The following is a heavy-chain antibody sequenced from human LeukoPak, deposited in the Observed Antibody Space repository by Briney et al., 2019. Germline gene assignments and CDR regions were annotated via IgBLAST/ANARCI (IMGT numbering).Heavy chain of an antibody. CDR3: ASPKNYYDSSGYFLGSPPDY. V-gene: IGHV3-21*01. CDR1: GFTFTTYS. D-gene: IGHD3-22*01. Sequence: GGSLRLSCAAYGFTFTTYSMSWVRQAPGKGLEWVSSISGSSSYIYYADSVKGRFTISRDNAKNSLFLQMNSLRAEDTAVYYCASPKNYYDSSGYFLGSPPDYWGQGTLVTVSS. J-gene: IGHJ4*02. CDR2: ISGSSSYI.